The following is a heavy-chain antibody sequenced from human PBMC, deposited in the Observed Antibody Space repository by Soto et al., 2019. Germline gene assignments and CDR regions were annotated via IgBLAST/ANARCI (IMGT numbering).Heavy chain of an antibody. J-gene: IGHJ5*02. CDR1: GFTFSSYA. V-gene: IGHV3-23*01. D-gene: IGHD2-2*02. CDR2: ISGSGGST. Sequence: PGGSLRLSCAASGFTFSSYAMSWVRQAPGKGLEWVSAISGSGGSTYYADSVKGRFTISRDNSKNTLYLQMNSLRAEDTAVYYWAKLTRNQLLYNTWFDPGGKETLVTVSS. CDR3: AKLTRNQLLYNTWFDP.